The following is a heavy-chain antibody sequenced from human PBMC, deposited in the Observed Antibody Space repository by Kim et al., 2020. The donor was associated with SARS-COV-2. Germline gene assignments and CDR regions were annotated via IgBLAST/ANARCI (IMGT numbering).Heavy chain of an antibody. CDR3: ARDSERDSSGWYGNWFDP. D-gene: IGHD6-19*01. J-gene: IGHJ5*02. V-gene: IGHV1-2*02. CDR2: INPNSGGT. Sequence: ASVKVSCKASGYTFTGYYMHWVRQPPGQGLEWMGWINPNSGGTNYAQKFQGRVTMTRDTSISTAYMELSRLRSDDTAVYYCARDSERDSSGWYGNWFDPWGQGTLVTVSS. CDR1: GYTFTGYY.